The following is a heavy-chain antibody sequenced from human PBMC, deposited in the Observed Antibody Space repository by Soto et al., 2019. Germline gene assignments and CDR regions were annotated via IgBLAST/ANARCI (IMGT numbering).Heavy chain of an antibody. Sequence: SVKVSCKASGGTFSSYAISWVRQAPGQGLEWMGGIIPIFGTANYAQKFQGRVTITADESTSTAYMELSSLRSEDTAVYYCARCSTSCYYFDYWGQGTLVTVSS. D-gene: IGHD2-2*01. CDR1: GGTFSSYA. V-gene: IGHV1-69*13. CDR2: IIPIFGTA. J-gene: IGHJ4*02. CDR3: ARCSTSCYYFDY.